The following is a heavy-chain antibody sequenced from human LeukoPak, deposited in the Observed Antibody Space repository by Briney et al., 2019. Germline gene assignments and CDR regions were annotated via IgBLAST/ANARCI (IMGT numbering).Heavy chain of an antibody. CDR1: GYTFTSYD. D-gene: IGHD2/OR15-2a*01. J-gene: IGHJ5*02. V-gene: IGHV1-8*03. CDR3: ASRIDPNNWFDP. Sequence: ASVKVSCKASGYTFTSYDINWVRQATGQGLEWMGWMNPNSGNTGYAQKFQGRVTITRNTSISTAYMELSSLRSDDTAVYYCASRIDPNNWFDPWGQGTLVTVSS. CDR2: MNPNSGNT.